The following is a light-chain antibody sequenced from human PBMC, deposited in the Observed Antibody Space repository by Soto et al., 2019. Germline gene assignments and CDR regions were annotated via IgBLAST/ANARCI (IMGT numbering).Light chain of an antibody. V-gene: IGKV3-20*01. Sequence: EIVLMQSPGTLSFSAGESATLFCRASQSMKRRYLAWYQQKPGQAPRVLIYAASIRATGIPDRFSGSGSGTDFSLTISRLEPEDFAVYYCHQYDNTPQTFGQGTKVDIK. CDR1: QSMKRRY. CDR2: AAS. CDR3: HQYDNTPQT. J-gene: IGKJ2*01.